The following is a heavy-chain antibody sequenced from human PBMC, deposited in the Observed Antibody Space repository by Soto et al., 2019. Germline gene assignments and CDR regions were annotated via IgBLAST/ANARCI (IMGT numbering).Heavy chain of an antibody. D-gene: IGHD1-20*01. CDR2: MNPNSGNT. J-gene: IGHJ6*02. CDR3: AGLISGFTKSGMAV. Sequence: SVEVCWKAAGYGLSRDDSGWGRDEKRQGLEWMGWMNPNSGNTGYAQKFQGRVTMTRDTSIGTAYMELSSLRSEDTAVYYCAGLISGFTKSGMAVWGQGTTVTVSS. CDR1: GYGLSRDD. V-gene: IGHV1-8*01.